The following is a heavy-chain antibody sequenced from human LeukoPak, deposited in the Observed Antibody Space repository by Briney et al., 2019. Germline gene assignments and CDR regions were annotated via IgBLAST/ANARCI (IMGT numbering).Heavy chain of an antibody. D-gene: IGHD3-9*01. CDR3: ARELRYYHGMDV. Sequence: GGSLGLSCAASGFTFSSYSMNWVRQAPGKGLEWVSYISSSSTIYYADSVKGRFTISRDNAKNSLYLQMNSLRAEDTAVYYCARELRYYHGMDVWGQGTTVTVSS. CDR2: ISSSSTI. V-gene: IGHV3-48*01. CDR1: GFTFSSYS. J-gene: IGHJ6*02.